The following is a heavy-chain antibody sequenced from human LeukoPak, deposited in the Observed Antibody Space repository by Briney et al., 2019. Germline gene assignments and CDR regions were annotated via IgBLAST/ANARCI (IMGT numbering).Heavy chain of an antibody. Sequence: TSETLSLTCTVSGGSISSSSYYWGWIRQPPGKGLEWIGSIYYSGSTYYNPSLKSRVTISVDTSKNQFSLKLSSVTAADTAVYYCARALSRYQLLLFDLWGRGTLVTVSS. CDR1: GGSISSSSYY. J-gene: IGHJ2*01. CDR3: ARALSRYQLLLFDL. CDR2: IYYSGST. D-gene: IGHD2-2*01. V-gene: IGHV4-39*07.